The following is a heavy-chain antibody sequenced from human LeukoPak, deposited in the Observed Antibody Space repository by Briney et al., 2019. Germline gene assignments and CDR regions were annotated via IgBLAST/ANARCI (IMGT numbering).Heavy chain of an antibody. D-gene: IGHD5-18*01. V-gene: IGHV4-59*12. CDR1: GGSLSSYF. J-gene: IGHJ6*02. CDR3: ARRGYSYGGGLGAMDV. CDR2: IYYSGST. Sequence: SETLSLTCTVSGGSLSSYFWRGIRQPPGKGREWVGYIYYSGSTNYNPSLKSRVTISVDTSKNQFSLKLSYVTAADTAVYYCARRGYSYGGGLGAMDVWDQGTTVTVSS.